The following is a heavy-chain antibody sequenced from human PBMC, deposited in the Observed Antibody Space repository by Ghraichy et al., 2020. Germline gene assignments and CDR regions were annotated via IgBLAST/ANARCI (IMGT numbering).Heavy chain of an antibody. J-gene: IGHJ5*02. Sequence: GGSLRLSCAASGFTFSSYAMNWVRQSPGKGLEWVSAISGSGGSTYYADSVKGRFTISRDNSKNTLYLQMNSLRAEDTAVYYCAKGPQPAVFDPWGQGTLVTVSS. CDR2: ISGSGGST. V-gene: IGHV3-23*01. D-gene: IGHD1-1*01. CDR3: AKGPQPAVFDP. CDR1: GFTFSSYA.